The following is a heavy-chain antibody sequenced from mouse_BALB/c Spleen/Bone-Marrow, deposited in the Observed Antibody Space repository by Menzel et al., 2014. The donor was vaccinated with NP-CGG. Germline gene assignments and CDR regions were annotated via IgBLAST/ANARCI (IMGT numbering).Heavy chain of an antibody. CDR3: GRQGYYGYFAY. V-gene: IGHV4-1*02. CDR1: GFDFSRYW. CDR2: INPDSSTI. Sequence: VQLQQSGGGLVQPGGSLKLSCAASGFDFSRYWMSWVRQAPGKGLEWIGEINPDSSTINYTPSLKDKSIISRDNAKNTLYLQMSKVRSEDTALYYCGRQGYYGYFAYWGQGTLATVSA. D-gene: IGHD1-2*01. J-gene: IGHJ3*01.